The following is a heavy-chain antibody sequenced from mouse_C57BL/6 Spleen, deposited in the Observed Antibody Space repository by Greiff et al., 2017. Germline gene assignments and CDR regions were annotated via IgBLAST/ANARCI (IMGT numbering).Heavy chain of an antibody. CDR1: GYAFSSYW. D-gene: IGHD1-1*02. Sequence: QVQLQQSGAELVKPGASVKISCKASGYAFSSYWMNWVKQRPGKGLEWIGQIYPGDGDTNYNGKFKGKATLTADKSSSTAYMQRSSLTSEDSAVYFCAKGGAYYYAMDYWGQGTSVTVSS. J-gene: IGHJ4*01. CDR3: AKGGAYYYAMDY. CDR2: IYPGDGDT. V-gene: IGHV1-80*01.